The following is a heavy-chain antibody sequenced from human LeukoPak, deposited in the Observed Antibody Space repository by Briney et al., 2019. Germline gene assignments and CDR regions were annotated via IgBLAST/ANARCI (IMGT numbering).Heavy chain of an antibody. CDR1: GYIFSNYG. CDR3: ARAFLELEGRPEDYFDY. J-gene: IGHJ4*02. V-gene: IGHV1-18*01. CDR2: ISNYDGRT. D-gene: IGHD1-26*01. Sequence: ASVKVSCKASGYIFSNYGISWVRQAPGQGLEWMGWISNYDGRTNFAQNFQGRVTLTTDTSTSTAYMELRTLRSDDTAVYYCARAFLELEGRPEDYFDYWAKGTLVIVS.